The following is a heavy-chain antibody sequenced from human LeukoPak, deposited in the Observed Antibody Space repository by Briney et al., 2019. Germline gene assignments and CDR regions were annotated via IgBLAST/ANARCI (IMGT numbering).Heavy chain of an antibody. CDR1: GFIFDDHT. CDR2: ITWDGVTT. CDR3: ARAPSEIGGYYPEYFRH. V-gene: IGHV3-43*01. Sequence: GGSLRLSCAASGFIFDDHTMHWVRQAPGKGLEWVSLITWDGVTTYYADSVKGRFTISRDNSKNSLYLQMNSLRAEDTGVYYCARAPSEIGGYYPEYFRHWGQGTLVTVSS. D-gene: IGHD3-22*01. J-gene: IGHJ1*01.